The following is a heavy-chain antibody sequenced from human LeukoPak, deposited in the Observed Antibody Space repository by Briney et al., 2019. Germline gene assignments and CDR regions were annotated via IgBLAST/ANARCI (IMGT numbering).Heavy chain of an antibody. Sequence: GGSLRLSCAASGFTVSSYSMSWVRQAPGKGLEWVSSISSSSSYIYYADSVKGRFTISRDNAKNSLYLQMNSLRAEDTAIYYCARDGDIVVVVAVNYFDYWGQGTLVTVSS. CDR2: ISSSSSYI. CDR1: GFTVSSYS. CDR3: ARDGDIVVVVAVNYFDY. J-gene: IGHJ4*02. V-gene: IGHV3-21*01. D-gene: IGHD2-15*01.